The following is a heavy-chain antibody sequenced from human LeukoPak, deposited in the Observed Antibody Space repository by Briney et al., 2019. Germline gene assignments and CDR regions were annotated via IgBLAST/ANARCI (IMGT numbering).Heavy chain of an antibody. CDR2: IKQDGSEM. D-gene: IGHD5-24*01. Sequence: GGSLRLSCAASGFTFSTDWMTWVRQAPGKGLEWVANIKQDGSEMYYVDPVKGRFTISRDNAKSSLYLQMNSLRVEDTAVYYCARGGQRWDYWGQGTLVTVSS. V-gene: IGHV3-7*03. J-gene: IGHJ4*02. CDR3: ARGGQRWDY. CDR1: GFTFSTDW.